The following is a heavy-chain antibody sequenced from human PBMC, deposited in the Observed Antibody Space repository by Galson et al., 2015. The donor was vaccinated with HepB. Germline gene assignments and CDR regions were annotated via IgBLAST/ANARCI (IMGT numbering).Heavy chain of an antibody. CDR3: ARERWELLLDYYGMDV. CDR1: GFTFSSYA. J-gene: IGHJ6*02. V-gene: IGHV3-30*04. D-gene: IGHD1-26*01. CDR2: ISYDGSNK. Sequence: SLRLSCAASGFTFSSYAMHWVRQAPGKGLEWVAVISYDGSNKYYADSVKGRFTISRDNSKNTLYLQMNSLRAEDTAVYYCARERWELLLDYYGMDVWGQGTTVTVSS.